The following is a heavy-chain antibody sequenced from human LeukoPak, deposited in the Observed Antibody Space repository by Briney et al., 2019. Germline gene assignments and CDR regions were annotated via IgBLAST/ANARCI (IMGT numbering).Heavy chain of an antibody. V-gene: IGHV3-48*03. D-gene: IGHD4-11*01. Sequence: PGGSLRLSCIASGFTFSSFEMNWVRQAPGKWLEWLSHISSSGYTKYYADSVKGRFSISRDNANNSLYLQMNSRRADDTAVYYCVRELNYSEDDYWGQGTLVTVSS. J-gene: IGHJ4*02. CDR1: GFTFSSFE. CDR3: VRELNYSEDDY. CDR2: ISSSGYTK.